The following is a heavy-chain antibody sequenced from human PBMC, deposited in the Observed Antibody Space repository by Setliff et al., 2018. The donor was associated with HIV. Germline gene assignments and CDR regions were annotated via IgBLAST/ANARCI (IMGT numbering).Heavy chain of an antibody. V-gene: IGHV4-34*01. CDR1: GGSINTYY. CDR3: ARLGAEDFSDYDWVDY. J-gene: IGHJ4*02. Sequence: SETLSLTCTVSGGSINTYYWSWIRQPPRKGLEWIGEINHSGDTNYNPSLKSRVTISVDTSKNQFSLNLNSVTAADTAVYYCARLGAEDFSDYDWVDYWGQGTLVTVSS. CDR2: INHSGDT. D-gene: IGHD5-12*01.